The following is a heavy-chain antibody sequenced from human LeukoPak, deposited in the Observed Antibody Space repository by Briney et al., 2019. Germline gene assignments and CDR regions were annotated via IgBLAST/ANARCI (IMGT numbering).Heavy chain of an antibody. V-gene: IGHV3-7*01. CDR3: ARTTVTTGRTNWFDP. Sequence: PGGSLRLSCAASGFIFSNSWMNWVRQAPGKGPEWVANINQDGSDQYYVDSVKGRFTISRDNAKNSLYLQMNSLRAEDTAVYYCARTTVTTGRTNWFDPWGQGTLVTVSS. J-gene: IGHJ5*02. D-gene: IGHD4-17*01. CDR1: GFIFSNSW. CDR2: INQDGSDQ.